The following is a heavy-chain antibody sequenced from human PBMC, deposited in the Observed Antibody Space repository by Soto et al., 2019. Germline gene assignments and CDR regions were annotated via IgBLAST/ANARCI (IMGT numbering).Heavy chain of an antibody. Sequence: GGSLRLSCAASGFTFSSHPMHWVRQSPGKGLEHVAVINQEGDTTEYADSVKGRFTISRDNAKNSVSLQMNTLRVEDTAVYYCAREDSIIIPAVSDFWGQGTLVTVSS. J-gene: IGHJ4*02. D-gene: IGHD2-2*01. V-gene: IGHV3-64*04. CDR1: GFTFSSHP. CDR2: INQEGDTT. CDR3: AREDSIIIPAVSDF.